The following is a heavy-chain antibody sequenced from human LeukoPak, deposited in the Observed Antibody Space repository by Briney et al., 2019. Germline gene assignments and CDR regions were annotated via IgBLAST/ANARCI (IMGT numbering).Heavy chain of an antibody. V-gene: IGHV3-23*01. Sequence: GGTLRLSCAASGFTFSSYGMSWVRQAPGKGLEWVSAISGNGGRTYYADSVKGRFTISRDNSKNTLYLQMNSLRGEDTAVYYCAKGASLFFSYYYMDVWGRGTTVTVSS. CDR3: AKGASLFFSYYYMDV. D-gene: IGHD3-3*01. CDR1: GFTFSSYG. J-gene: IGHJ6*03. CDR2: ISGNGGRT.